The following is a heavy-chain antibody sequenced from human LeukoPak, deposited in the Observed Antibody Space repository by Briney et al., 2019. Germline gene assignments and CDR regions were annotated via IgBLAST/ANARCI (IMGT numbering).Heavy chain of an antibody. J-gene: IGHJ5*02. D-gene: IGHD1-26*01. CDR1: GESMYTYY. V-gene: IGHV4-59*01. Sequence: SETLSLTCAVSGESMYTYYGSWIRQPPGGGLELIGYSHHTGSTDYNPSLESRVTISVDTSKNQFSLKLRSVTAADTGVYYCARGNYLFGFNPWGQGTLVTVT. CDR3: ARGNYLFGFNP. CDR2: SHHTGST.